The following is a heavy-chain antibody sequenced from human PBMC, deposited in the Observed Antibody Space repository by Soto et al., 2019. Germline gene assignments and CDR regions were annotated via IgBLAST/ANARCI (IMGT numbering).Heavy chain of an antibody. Sequence: SETLSLTCTVSGGSISSYYWSWIRQPPGKGLEWIGYIYYSGSTNYNPSLKSRVTISVDTSKNQFSLKLSSVTAADPAVYYCARRGGDSNGLLPFYNRDVWGKGTMVTVSS. CDR3: ARRGGDSNGLLPFYNRDV. V-gene: IGHV4-59*08. CDR2: IYYSGST. D-gene: IGHD5-18*01. CDR1: GGSISSYY. J-gene: IGHJ6*03.